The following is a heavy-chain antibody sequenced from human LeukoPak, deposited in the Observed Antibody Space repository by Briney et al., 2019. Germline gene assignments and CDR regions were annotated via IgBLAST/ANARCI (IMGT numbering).Heavy chain of an antibody. V-gene: IGHV1-24*01. CDR2: FDPEDGET. CDR3: AREGGSASGNNWFDP. CDR1: GYTLTELS. J-gene: IGHJ5*02. Sequence: ASVKVSCKVSGYTLTELSMHWVRQAPGKGLEWMGGFDPEDGETIYAQKFQGRVTMTEDTSTDTAYMELSSPRSDDTAVYYCAREGGSASGNNWFDPWGQGTLVTVSS. D-gene: IGHD3-10*01.